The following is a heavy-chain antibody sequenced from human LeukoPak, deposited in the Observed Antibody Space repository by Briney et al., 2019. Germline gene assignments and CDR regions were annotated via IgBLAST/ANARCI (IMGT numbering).Heavy chain of an antibody. J-gene: IGHJ3*02. CDR1: GGSISSYY. Sequence: PSETLSLTCTVSGGSISSYYWSWIRQPPGKGLEWIGYIYYSGSTNYNPSLKSRVTISVDTSKNQFSLKLSSVTAADTAVYYCARATLYYAAFDIWGQRTTVTVSS. CDR2: IYYSGST. V-gene: IGHV4-59*08. D-gene: IGHD3-3*01. CDR3: ARATLYYAAFDI.